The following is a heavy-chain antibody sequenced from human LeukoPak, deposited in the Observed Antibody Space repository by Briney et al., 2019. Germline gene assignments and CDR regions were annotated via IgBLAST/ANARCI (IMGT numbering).Heavy chain of an antibody. J-gene: IGHJ4*02. CDR3: ATGSRNLDY. V-gene: IGHV3-74*03. CDR2: IKSDGSSI. D-gene: IGHD1-26*01. CDR1: GFTLSTYW. Sequence: GGSLRLSCAASGFTLSTYWMHWVRQVPGKGLVWVSRIKSDGSSIMYADSVRGRFTISRDNSKNTLYLQMNSLRADDTAVYYCATGSRNLDYWGQGTLVTVSS.